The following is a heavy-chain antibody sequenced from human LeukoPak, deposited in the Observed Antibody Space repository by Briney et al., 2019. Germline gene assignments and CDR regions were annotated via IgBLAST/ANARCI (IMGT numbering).Heavy chain of an antibody. CDR3: AKEWVANFDY. Sequence: GGSLRLSCAASGLTFSSYAMHWVRQAPGKGLEWVAVISYDGSNKYYADSVKGRFTISRDTSKNTLYLQMNSLRAEDTAVYYCAKEWVANFDYWGQGTLVTVSS. CDR2: ISYDGSNK. CDR1: GLTFSSYA. D-gene: IGHD2-21*01. V-gene: IGHV3-30-3*02. J-gene: IGHJ4*02.